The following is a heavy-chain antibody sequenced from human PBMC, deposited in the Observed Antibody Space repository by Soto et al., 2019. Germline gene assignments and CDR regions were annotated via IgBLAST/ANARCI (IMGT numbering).Heavy chain of an antibody. Sequence: GASVKASCKASGDTFTSYAMHWVRQAPGQRLEWMGWINAGNGNTKYSQKFQGRVTITRDTSASTAYMELSSLRSEDTAVYYCARGIAVAETRPAGYWGQGTLVTVSS. V-gene: IGHV1-3*01. D-gene: IGHD6-19*01. CDR3: ARGIAVAETRPAGY. CDR2: INAGNGNT. CDR1: GDTFTSYA. J-gene: IGHJ4*02.